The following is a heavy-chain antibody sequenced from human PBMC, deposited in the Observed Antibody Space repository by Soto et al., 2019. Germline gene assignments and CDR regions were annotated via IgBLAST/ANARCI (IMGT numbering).Heavy chain of an antibody. Sequence: QPGGYLRLSCAASGFTFSSYAMHWVRQAPGKGLEWVAVISYDGSNKYYADSVKGRFTISRDNSKDTLYLQMNSLRAEDTAVYYCARDRGGFGESHFLYWGPGTLVTVSS. CDR3: ARDRGGFGESHFLY. J-gene: IGHJ4*02. CDR2: ISYDGSNK. CDR1: GFTFSSYA. V-gene: IGHV3-30-3*01. D-gene: IGHD3-10*01.